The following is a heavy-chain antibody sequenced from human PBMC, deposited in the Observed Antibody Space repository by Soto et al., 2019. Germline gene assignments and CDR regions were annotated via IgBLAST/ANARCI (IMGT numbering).Heavy chain of an antibody. CDR1: GFTFSDYA. J-gene: IGHJ6*02. CDR2: ISYDGSNK. CDR3: GRDLDYYGSGGRYYGKNV. D-gene: IGHD3-10*01. Sequence: HPGGSLRRSCAASGFTFSDYAMHSVRQAPGKGLEWVAVISYDGSNKYYADPVKGRFTISRENYKNTLYLQMNSLRAEDTAVYYCGRDLDYYGSGGRYYGKNVWGQATRVTV. V-gene: IGHV3-30*03.